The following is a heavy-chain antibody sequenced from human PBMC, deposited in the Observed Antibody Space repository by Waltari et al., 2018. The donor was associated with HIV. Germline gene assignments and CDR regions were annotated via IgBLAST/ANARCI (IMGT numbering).Heavy chain of an antibody. J-gene: IGHJ4*02. V-gene: IGHV3-21*01. CDR1: GFTFSSYS. Sequence: EVQLVESGGGLVKPGGSLRLSCAASGFTFSSYSMNWVRQAPGKGLEWVSSISSSSSYIYYADSVKGRFTISRDNAKNSLYLQMNSLRAEDTAVYYCARAYYYDSSGYYPLGYWGQGTLVTVSS. D-gene: IGHD3-22*01. CDR2: ISSSSSYI. CDR3: ARAYYYDSSGYYPLGY.